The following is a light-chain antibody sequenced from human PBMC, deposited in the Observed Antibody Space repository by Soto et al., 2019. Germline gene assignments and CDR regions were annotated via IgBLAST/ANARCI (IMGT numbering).Light chain of an antibody. CDR1: QSVSSSH. V-gene: IGKV3-15*01. CDR2: GAS. Sequence: EIVMTQSPVTLSVSPGERATLSCRASQSVSSSHLAWYQQKRGQAPRLLIYGASSRATGIPARFSGSGSGTEFTLTISGLQSEDFAVYYCQQYYNWPQLTFGGGTKVDI. J-gene: IGKJ4*01. CDR3: QQYYNWPQLT.